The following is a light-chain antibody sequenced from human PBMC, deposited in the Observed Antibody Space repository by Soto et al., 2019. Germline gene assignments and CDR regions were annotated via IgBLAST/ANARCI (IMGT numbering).Light chain of an antibody. J-gene: IGLJ2*01. Sequence: QSVLTQPPSASGTPGQRVTISCSGSSSNIGSNTVNWYQQLPGTAPKLLIYNNNQRPSAVPDRFSGSKSGASASLAISGLQSEDEADYYCAAWDDSLHGVVFGGGTKVTVL. CDR1: SSNIGSNT. CDR3: AAWDDSLHGVV. CDR2: NNN. V-gene: IGLV1-44*01.